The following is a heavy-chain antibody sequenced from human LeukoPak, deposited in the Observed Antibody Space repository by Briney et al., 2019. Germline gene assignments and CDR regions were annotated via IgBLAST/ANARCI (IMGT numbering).Heavy chain of an antibody. D-gene: IGHD1-26*01. V-gene: IGHV4-59*12. Sequence: SETLSLTCTVSGGSMSPYHWGWIRQPPGKGLEWTGYIYYSGSTNYNPSLKSRVTISVDTSKNQFSLKLSSVTAADTAVYYCARGGGNYEVYNWFDPWGQGTLVTVSS. CDR1: GGSMSPYH. J-gene: IGHJ5*02. CDR3: ARGGGNYEVYNWFDP. CDR2: IYYSGST.